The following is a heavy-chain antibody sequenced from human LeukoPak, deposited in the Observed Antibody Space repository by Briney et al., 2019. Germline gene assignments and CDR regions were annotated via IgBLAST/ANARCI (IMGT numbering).Heavy chain of an antibody. CDR3: ARGRGWYNY. D-gene: IGHD6-19*01. V-gene: IGHV3-23*01. J-gene: IGHJ4*02. CDR1: GFTFSSYA. CDR2: VSGNGVST. Sequence: PGGSLRLSCAASGFTFSSYAMSWVRQAPGKGLEWVSGVSGNGVSTDYADSVKGRFTISRDNAKNSLYLQMNSLRAEDTAVYYCARGRGWYNYWGQGTLVTVSS.